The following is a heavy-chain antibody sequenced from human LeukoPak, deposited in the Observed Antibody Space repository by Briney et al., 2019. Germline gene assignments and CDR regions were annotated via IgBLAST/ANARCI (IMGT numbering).Heavy chain of an antibody. V-gene: IGHV3-74*01. CDR2: ISSDGRST. CDR3: ARDFSGSIDY. Sequence: PGGSLRLSCAASGFTFSSTGMHWVRQAPGKGLVWVSHISSDGRSTRYADSVKGRFTISRDNAKNTLYLHMSSLRAEDTAIYFCARDFSGSIDYWGQGTQVTVSS. J-gene: IGHJ4*02. CDR1: GFTFSSTG. D-gene: IGHD3-3*01.